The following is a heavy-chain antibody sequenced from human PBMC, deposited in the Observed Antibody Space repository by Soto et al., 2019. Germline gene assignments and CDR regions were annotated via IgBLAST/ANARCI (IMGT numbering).Heavy chain of an antibody. CDR2: ISSSSSYI. J-gene: IGHJ4*02. CDR3: ARIVATITSPFDY. V-gene: IGHV3-21*01. CDR1: GFTFSSYS. D-gene: IGHD5-12*01. Sequence: EVQLVESGGGLVKPGGSLRLSCAASGFTFSSYSMNWVRQAPGKGLEWVSSISSSSSYIYYADSVKGRFTISRDNAKNSLYLQMNSLSAEDTAVYYCARIVATITSPFDYWGQGTLVTVSS.